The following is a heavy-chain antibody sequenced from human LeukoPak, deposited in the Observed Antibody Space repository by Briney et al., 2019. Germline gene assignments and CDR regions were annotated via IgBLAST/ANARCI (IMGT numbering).Heavy chain of an antibody. CDR3: AKEGAGRSNRYFQH. CDR1: GFTFSSYA. D-gene: IGHD2-15*01. CDR2: ISDSGDYT. J-gene: IGHJ1*01. Sequence: TGGSLRLSCAASGFTFSSYAMNCVRQAPGKGLEWVSVISDSGDYTYYADSVKGRFTISRDNSKNTLYLQMNSLRAEDTAIYYCAKEGAGRSNRYFQHWGQGTLVTVSS. V-gene: IGHV3-23*01.